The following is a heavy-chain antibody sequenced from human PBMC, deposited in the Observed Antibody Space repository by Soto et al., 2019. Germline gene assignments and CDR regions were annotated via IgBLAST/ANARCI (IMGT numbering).Heavy chain of an antibody. CDR1: GGTFSSYA. CDR3: ARGGYSNYGDYYGMDV. D-gene: IGHD4-4*01. J-gene: IGHJ6*02. Sequence: SVKVSCKASGGTFSSYAISWVRQAPGQGLEWMGGIIPIFGTANYAQKFQGRVTITADESTSTAYMELSSLRSEDTAVYYCARGGYSNYGDYYGMDVWGQGITVTVSS. CDR2: IIPIFGTA. V-gene: IGHV1-69*13.